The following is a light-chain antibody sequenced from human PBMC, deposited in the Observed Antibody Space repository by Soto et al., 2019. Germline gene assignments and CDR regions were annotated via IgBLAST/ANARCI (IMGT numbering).Light chain of an antibody. Sequence: DIALTQSPATLSLSPGERVTLSCGASPSVSSSRLAWYQQKPGQAPRLLMYDASRRAFGIPDRFSGSGSGTDFTLTISRLEPEDFAVYYCQQYGNSPITFGQGTRLEIK. CDR2: DAS. CDR1: PSVSSSR. CDR3: QQYGNSPIT. V-gene: IGKV3D-20*01. J-gene: IGKJ5*01.